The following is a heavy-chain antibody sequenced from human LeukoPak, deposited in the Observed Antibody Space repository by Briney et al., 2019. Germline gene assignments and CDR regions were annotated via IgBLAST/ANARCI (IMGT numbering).Heavy chain of an antibody. V-gene: IGHV4-39*07. D-gene: IGHD6-19*01. CDR3: ARGVAVAAHMDV. Sequence: SETLSLTCTVSGGSISSSSYYWGWIRQPPGKGLEWIGSIYYSGSTYYNPSLKSRVTISVDTSKNQFSLKLSSVTAADTAVYYCARGVAVAAHMDVWGKGTTVTVSS. CDR1: GGSISSSSYY. CDR2: IYYSGST. J-gene: IGHJ6*03.